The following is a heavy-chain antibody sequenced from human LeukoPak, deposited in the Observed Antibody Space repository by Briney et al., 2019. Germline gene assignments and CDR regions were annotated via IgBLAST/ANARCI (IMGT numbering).Heavy chain of an antibody. CDR1: GFTFGSSL. J-gene: IGHJ4*02. D-gene: IGHD1-7*01. CDR2: IKQDGSER. Sequence: GGSLRLSCAASGFTFGSSLMHWVRQAPGKGLEWVAHIKQDGSERYYGDSVKGRFTISRDNAKNLVYLQMNSLGAEDTAIYYCARGWNYAFRFDYWGQGTLVTVSS. V-gene: IGHV3-7*01. CDR3: ARGWNYAFRFDY.